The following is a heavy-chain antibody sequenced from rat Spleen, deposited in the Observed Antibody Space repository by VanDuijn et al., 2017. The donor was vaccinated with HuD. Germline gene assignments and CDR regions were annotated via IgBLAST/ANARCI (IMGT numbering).Heavy chain of an antibody. D-gene: IGHD1-3*01. V-gene: IGHV5S14*01. CDR1: GFTFSNYG. CDR2: ISNDGGNT. Sequence: EVQLVESDGGLVQPGRSLKLSCAASGFTFSNYGMAWVRQTPTKGLEWVASISNDGGNTYYRDSVKGRFPISRDYAKNTQYLQMDSLRSEDTATYYCAKLSVFNYGSYDYLDYWGQGVMVTVSS. CDR3: AKLSVFNYGSYDYLDY. J-gene: IGHJ2*01.